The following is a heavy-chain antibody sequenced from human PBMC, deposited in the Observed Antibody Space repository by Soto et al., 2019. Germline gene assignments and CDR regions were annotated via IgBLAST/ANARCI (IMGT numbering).Heavy chain of an antibody. CDR1: GGSISSYY. CDR3: ASGQISASSSWYYFDY. D-gene: IGHD6-13*01. V-gene: IGHV4-59*08. Sequence: SETLSLTCTVSGGSISSYYWSWIRQPPGKGLEWIGYIYYSGSTNYNPSLKSRVTISVDTSKNQFSLKLSSVTAADTAVYYCASGQISASSSWYYFDYWGQGTLVTVSS. J-gene: IGHJ4*02. CDR2: IYYSGST.